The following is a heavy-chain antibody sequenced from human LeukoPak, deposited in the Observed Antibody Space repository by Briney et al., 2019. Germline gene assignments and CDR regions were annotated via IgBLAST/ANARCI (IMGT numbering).Heavy chain of an antibody. CDR2: IYYSGST. CDR3: ARLEVGSSWYYFGY. J-gene: IGHJ4*02. Sequence: SETLSLTCTVSGGSISSSSYYWGWIRQPPGKGLEWIGSIYYSGSTYYNPSLKSRVTISVDTSKNQFSLKLSSVTAADTAVYYCARLEVGSSWYYFGYWGQGTLVTVSS. D-gene: IGHD6-13*01. V-gene: IGHV4-39*01. CDR1: GGSISSSSYY.